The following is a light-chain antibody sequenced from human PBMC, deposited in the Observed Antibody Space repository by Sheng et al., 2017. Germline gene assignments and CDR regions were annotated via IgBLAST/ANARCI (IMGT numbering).Light chain of an antibody. CDR2: DAS. CDR3: QQRYSWPPIT. Sequence: EIVLTQSPVTLSLSPGERATLSCRASQSVSSYLAWYQLKPGQAPRLLIYDASNRATGIPARFSGSGSGTDFTLTISSLEPEDFAIYYCQQRYSWPPITFGQGTRLEIK. J-gene: IGKJ5*01. CDR1: QSVSSY. V-gene: IGKV3-11*01.